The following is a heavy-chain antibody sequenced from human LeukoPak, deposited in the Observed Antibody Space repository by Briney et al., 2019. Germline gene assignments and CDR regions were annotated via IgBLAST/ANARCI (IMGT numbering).Heavy chain of an antibody. CDR1: GFTFSSYG. D-gene: IGHD4-17*01. V-gene: IGHV3-23*01. CDR2: ISGSGGNT. J-gene: IGHJ4*02. CDR3: ARDRLHYGEYEKTFDY. Sequence: GGTLRLSCAASGFTFSSYGMSWVRQAPGKGLEWVSTISGSGGNTYYADSVKGRFTISRDNSKNTLYLQMNSLRAEDSAVYYCARDRLHYGEYEKTFDYWGQGTLVTVSS.